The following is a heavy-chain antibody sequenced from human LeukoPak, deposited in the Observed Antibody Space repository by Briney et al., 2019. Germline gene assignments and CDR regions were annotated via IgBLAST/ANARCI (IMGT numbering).Heavy chain of an antibody. CDR1: GFTFSDYY. CDR3: ARSWYYDSSGYPSGAFDI. V-gene: IGHV3-11*04. D-gene: IGHD3-22*01. Sequence: PGGSLRLSCAASGFTFSDYYMSWIRQAPGKGLEWVSFISSSGTYIYYADSVKGRFTISRDNAKNSLHLQMNSLRAEDTAVYYCARSWYYDSSGYPSGAFDIWGQGTMVTVSS. CDR2: ISSSGTYI. J-gene: IGHJ3*02.